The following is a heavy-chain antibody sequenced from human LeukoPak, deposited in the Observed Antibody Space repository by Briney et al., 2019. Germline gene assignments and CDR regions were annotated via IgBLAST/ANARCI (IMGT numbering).Heavy chain of an antibody. Sequence: GGSLRLSCAASGFTLSTFEMNWVRQAPGKGLEWVSVIYSGGSTYYADSVKGRFTISRDNSKNTLYLQMNSLRAEDTAVYYCARNYGSGSPDAFDIWGQGTMVTVSS. CDR3: ARNYGSGSPDAFDI. V-gene: IGHV3-53*01. CDR2: IYSGGST. J-gene: IGHJ3*02. CDR1: GFTLSTFE. D-gene: IGHD3-10*01.